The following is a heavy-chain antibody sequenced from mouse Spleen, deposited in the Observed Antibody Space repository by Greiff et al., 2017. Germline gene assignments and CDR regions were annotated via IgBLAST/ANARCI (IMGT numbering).Heavy chain of an antibody. CDR1: GYTFTSYW. CDR2: IDPKSGGT. J-gene: IGHJ2*01. V-gene: IGHV1-72*01. Sequence: QVQLQQPGAELVKPGASVKLSCKAYGYTFTSYWMHWVKQRPGRGLEWIGRIDPKSGGTKYNEKFKSKATLTVDKPSSTAYMQLSSLTSEDSAVYYCARLSYYFDYWGQGTTLTVSS. CDR3: ARLSYYFDY.